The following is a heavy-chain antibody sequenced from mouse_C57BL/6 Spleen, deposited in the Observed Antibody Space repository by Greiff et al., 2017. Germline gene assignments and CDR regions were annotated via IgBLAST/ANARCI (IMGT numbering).Heavy chain of an antibody. CDR1: GYAFTNYL. V-gene: IGHV1-54*01. CDR2: INPGSGGT. D-gene: IGHD2-5*01. J-gene: IGHJ2*01. CDR3: AREGIYSNYLDY. Sequence: ESGAELVRPGTSVKVSCKASGYAFTNYLIEWVKQRPGQGLEWIGTINPGSGGTNYNEKFKGKATLTADKSSSTAYMQLSSLTSEDSAVYFCAREGIYSNYLDYWGQGTTLTVSS.